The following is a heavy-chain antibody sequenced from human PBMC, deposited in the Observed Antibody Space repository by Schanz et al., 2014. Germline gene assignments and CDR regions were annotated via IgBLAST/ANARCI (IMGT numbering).Heavy chain of an antibody. CDR3: AKDLDANYFDY. J-gene: IGHJ4*02. D-gene: IGHD1-1*01. Sequence: EVHLLESGGGLVPPGGSLRLSCAASGFTFSTYAMAWVRQAPGKGLEWVSSINTGGDSTYYADSVKGRFTISRDNSKNTLYLQMNGLRGEDTAVYYCAKDLDANYFDYWGQGILVTVSS. V-gene: IGHV3-23*01. CDR2: INTGGDST. CDR1: GFTFSTYA.